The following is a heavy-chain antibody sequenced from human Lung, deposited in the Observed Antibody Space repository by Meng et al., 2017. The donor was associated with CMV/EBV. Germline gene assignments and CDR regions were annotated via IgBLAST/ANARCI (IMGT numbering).Heavy chain of an antibody. J-gene: IGHJ5*02. D-gene: IGHD6-19*01. V-gene: IGHV1-2*02. CDR3: ARDPPPDPGIAVAGFFDP. Sequence: SVKVSXXASGYTFTSYYMHWVRQAPGQGLEWMGWINPSSGGTNYAQKFQGRVTMTRDTSISTAYMELSRLRSDDTAVYYCARDPPPDPGIAVAGFFDPWGHGTLVTVSS. CDR2: INPSSGGT. CDR1: GYTFTSYY.